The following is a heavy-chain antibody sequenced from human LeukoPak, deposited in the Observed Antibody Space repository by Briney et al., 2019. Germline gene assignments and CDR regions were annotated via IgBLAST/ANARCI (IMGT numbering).Heavy chain of an antibody. CDR3: AISYSYGHSRGDY. Sequence: SVKVSCKASGGTFTSYAISWVRQAPGQGLEWMGRIITIFGTANYAQKFQGRVTITADKSTSTAYMELSSLRSEDTAVYYCAISYSYGHSRGDYGGQGTLVTVSS. CDR1: GGTFTSYA. J-gene: IGHJ4*02. D-gene: IGHD5-18*01. CDR2: IITIFGTA. V-gene: IGHV1-69*06.